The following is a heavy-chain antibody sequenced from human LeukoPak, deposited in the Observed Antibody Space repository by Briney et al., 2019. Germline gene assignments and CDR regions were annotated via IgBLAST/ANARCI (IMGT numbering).Heavy chain of an antibody. CDR2: INTDTRGT. D-gene: IGHD3-16*01. CDR1: GFTFSDYW. V-gene: IGHV3-74*01. J-gene: IGHJ4*02. Sequence: GGSLRLSWAASGFTFSDYWMHWVRQAPGKGLVWVSIINTDTRGTYYADSVKGRFTISRDNAKNTLYLQMNSLRAEDTAVYYCARAGAYRFDYWGQGALVTVSS. CDR3: ARAGAYRFDY.